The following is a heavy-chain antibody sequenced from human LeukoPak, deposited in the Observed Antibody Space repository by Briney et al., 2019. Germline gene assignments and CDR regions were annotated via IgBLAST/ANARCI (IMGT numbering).Heavy chain of an antibody. CDR1: GYSISSGYY. V-gene: IGHV4-38-2*02. CDR3: ARDANIAAAGFPMKLTNDY. J-gene: IGHJ4*02. Sequence: SETLSLTCAVSGYSISSGYYWGWIRQPPGKGLEWIGYIYYSGSTYYNPSLKSRVTISVDTSKNQFSLKLSSVTAADTAVYYCARDANIAAAGFPMKLTNDYWGQGTLVTVSS. CDR2: IYYSGST. D-gene: IGHD6-13*01.